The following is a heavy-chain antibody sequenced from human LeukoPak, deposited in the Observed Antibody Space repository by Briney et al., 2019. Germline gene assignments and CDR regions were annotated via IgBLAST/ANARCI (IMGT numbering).Heavy chain of an antibody. CDR1: GFTFSRFS. V-gene: IGHV3-48*04. D-gene: IGHD6-19*01. CDR2: VSSSSGTI. Sequence: PGGSLRLSCAASGFTFSRFSMNWVRQAPGKGLEWVSYVSSSSGTIYYADSVKGRFTISRDNAKNSLYLQMNSLRAEDTAVYYCAREIAVAGKRAVDYWGQGTLVTVSS. J-gene: IGHJ4*02. CDR3: AREIAVAGKRAVDY.